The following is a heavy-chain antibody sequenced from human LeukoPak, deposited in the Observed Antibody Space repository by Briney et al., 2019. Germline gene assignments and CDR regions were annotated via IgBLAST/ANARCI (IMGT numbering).Heavy chain of an antibody. V-gene: IGHV1-3*01. CDR2: INAGNGNT. CDR3: ARAGGSYYHYFDY. CDR1: GYTFTSYA. Sequence: ASVTVSCKASGYTFTSYAMHWVRQAPGQRLEWMGWINAGNGNTKYSQKFQGRVTITRDTSASTAYMELSSLRSEDTAVYHCARAGGSYYHYFDYWGQGTLVTVSS. D-gene: IGHD1-26*01. J-gene: IGHJ4*02.